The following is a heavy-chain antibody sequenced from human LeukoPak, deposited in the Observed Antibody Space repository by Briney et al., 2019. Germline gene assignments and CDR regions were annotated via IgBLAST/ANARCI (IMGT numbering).Heavy chain of an antibody. CDR2: IKKDGSEK. CDR3: ANVGLYCSGTNCYEWDFGY. J-gene: IGHJ4*02. D-gene: IGHD2-15*01. Sequence: PGGSLRLSCAASGFTFSTYWMSWVRQAPGKGLEWVANIKKDGSEKYYVDSVKGRFTISRDNAKKSLYLQMNSLRSEDTAVYYCANVGLYCSGTNCYEWDFGYWGQGTLVTVSS. V-gene: IGHV3-7*01. CDR1: GFTFSTYW.